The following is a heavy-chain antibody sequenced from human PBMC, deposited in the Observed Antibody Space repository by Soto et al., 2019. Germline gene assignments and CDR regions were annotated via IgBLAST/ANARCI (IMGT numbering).Heavy chain of an antibody. Sequence: QVQLVQSGAEVKKPGASVTVSCKASGYSFTTYGISWVRQAPGQGLEWMGWIITYNGNTKYAQKLQGRVTVTTDASTSTAYMELRSLRSEDTAVYYCARVHIVGGVITHEKGFDCWGQGTVVTVSS. J-gene: IGHJ4*02. CDR2: IITYNGNT. CDR1: GYSFTTYG. V-gene: IGHV1-18*01. CDR3: ARVHIVGGVITHEKGFDC. D-gene: IGHD3-10*01.